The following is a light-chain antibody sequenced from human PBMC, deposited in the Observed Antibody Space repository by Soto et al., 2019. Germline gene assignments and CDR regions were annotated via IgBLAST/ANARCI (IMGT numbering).Light chain of an antibody. CDR1: QSISNW. CDR3: QQYNTCPLT. Sequence: DIQMTQSPFTLSASVGARVTITCRASQSISNWLAWYHQTPGKAPKLLIFDASSLQSGVPSRFSGSGSGTEFTLTITSLQADDFGTYFCQQYNTCPLTFGGGTKVDIK. CDR2: DAS. V-gene: IGKV1-5*01. J-gene: IGKJ4*01.